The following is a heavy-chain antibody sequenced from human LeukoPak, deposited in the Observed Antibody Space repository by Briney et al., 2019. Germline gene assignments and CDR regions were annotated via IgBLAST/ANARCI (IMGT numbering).Heavy chain of an antibody. CDR2: IWYDGSQT. CDR1: GFIFSSYG. D-gene: IGHD6-13*01. V-gene: IGHV3-33*01. CDR3: ASTLEDVTSSWTLDY. J-gene: IGHJ4*02. Sequence: PGRSLRLSCAASGFIFSSYGMHWVRQAPGKGLEWVAVIWYDGSQTYYADSVKGRFTISRDNSKKTVHLQMNSLRAEDTAVYYCASTLEDVTSSWTLDYWGQGTLVTVSS.